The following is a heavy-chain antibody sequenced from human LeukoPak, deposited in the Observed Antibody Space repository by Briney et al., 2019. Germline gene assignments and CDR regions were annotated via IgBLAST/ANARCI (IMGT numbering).Heavy chain of an antibody. J-gene: IGHJ6*03. D-gene: IGHD3-22*01. CDR1: GFTVRNNY. CDR2: IYSGGST. CDR3: ARDQYYYDSSGYPLYYYYMDV. Sequence: GGSLRLSCAASGFTVRNNYMSWVRQAPGKGLEWVSLIYSGGSTYYADSVKGRFTISRDNSNNTVYLQMNSLRAEDTAVYYCARDQYYYDSSGYPLYYYYMDVWGKGTTVTISS. V-gene: IGHV3-66*01.